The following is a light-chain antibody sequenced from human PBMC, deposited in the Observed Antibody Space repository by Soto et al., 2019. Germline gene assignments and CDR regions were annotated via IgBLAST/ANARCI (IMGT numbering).Light chain of an antibody. V-gene: IGKV1-39*01. CDR1: QSISNY. J-gene: IGKJ5*01. CDR2: AAS. CDR3: QQSYSTPIT. Sequence: GDRGTIACRASQSISNYLNWYXQKXGKXXKXXXYAASSLQSGVPSRFSGSGYGTDFTLTISSLQPEDFATYYCQQSYSTPITFGQGKRLEI.